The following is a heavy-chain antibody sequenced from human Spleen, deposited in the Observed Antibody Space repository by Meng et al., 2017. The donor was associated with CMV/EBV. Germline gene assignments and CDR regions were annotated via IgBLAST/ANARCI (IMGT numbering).Heavy chain of an antibody. CDR3: ARNFSITSDY. CDR2: ISAYSVYT. CDR1: GYTLRNHG. D-gene: IGHD2/OR15-2a*01. J-gene: IGHJ4*02. Sequence: SCKGSGYTLRNHGVSWVRQAPGQGLEWMGYISAYSVYTNYAQNFQGRVTMTTDISTNTAYLELRSLTSDDTAVYYCARNFSITSDYWGQGTLVTVSS. V-gene: IGHV1-18*01.